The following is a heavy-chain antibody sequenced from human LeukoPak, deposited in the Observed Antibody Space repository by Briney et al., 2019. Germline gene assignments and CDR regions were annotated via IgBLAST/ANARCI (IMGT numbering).Heavy chain of an antibody. CDR1: GGTFSSYA. Sequence: GASVKVSCKASGGTFSSYAISWVRQAPGQGLEWMGRIIPILGIANYAQKFQGRVTITADKSTSTAYMELSSLRSEDTAVYYCARAGWANYYYYGMDVWGQGTTVTVSS. CDR3: ARAGWANYYYYGMDV. CDR2: IIPILGIA. V-gene: IGHV1-69*04. J-gene: IGHJ6*02. D-gene: IGHD6-19*01.